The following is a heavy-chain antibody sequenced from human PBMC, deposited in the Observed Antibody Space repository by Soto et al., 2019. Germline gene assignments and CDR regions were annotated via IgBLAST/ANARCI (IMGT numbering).Heavy chain of an antibody. Sequence: GASVKVSCKASGYSFTGYNIHWVRQAPGQGLEWMGWINPNSAGTNYAQKFQGRVTMTRDTSVTTAYMELSRLTSDDTAVYFCAREGSSSSKYFQHWGQGTLVTVSS. CDR2: INPNSAGT. CDR1: GYSFTGYN. CDR3: AREGSSSSKYFQH. D-gene: IGHD6-6*01. V-gene: IGHV1-2*02. J-gene: IGHJ1*01.